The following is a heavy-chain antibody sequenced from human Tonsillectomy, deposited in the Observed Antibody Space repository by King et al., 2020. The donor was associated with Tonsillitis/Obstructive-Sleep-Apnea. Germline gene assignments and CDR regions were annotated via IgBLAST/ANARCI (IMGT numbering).Heavy chain of an antibody. D-gene: IGHD3-10*01. CDR3: AKIVARVWFGELLDRDFDY. Sequence: VQLVESGGGLVQPGGSLRLSCAASGFTFSSYAMSWVRQAPGKGLEWVSAISGSGGSTYYADSVKGRFTISRDNSKNTLYLQMNSLRAEDTAVYYCAKIVARVWFGELLDRDFDYWGQGTLVTVSS. J-gene: IGHJ4*02. CDR2: ISGSGGST. V-gene: IGHV3-23*04. CDR1: GFTFSSYA.